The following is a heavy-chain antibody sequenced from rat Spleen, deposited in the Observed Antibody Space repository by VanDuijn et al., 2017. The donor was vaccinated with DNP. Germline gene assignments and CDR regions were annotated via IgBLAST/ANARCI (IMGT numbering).Heavy chain of an antibody. J-gene: IGHJ2*01. CDR3: ARHGVYYDGSYYYEYYFDY. D-gene: IGHD1-12*02. Sequence: EVKLVESGGGLVQPGRSLKLSCAASGFTFSDYYMAWVRQAPTKGLAWVTTIIYDGSSTYYRDSVKGRFTISRDNAKNTLYLQMDSLRSEDTATYYCARHGVYYDGSYYYEYYFDYWGQGVMVTVSS. V-gene: IGHV5-7*01. CDR2: IIYDGSST. CDR1: GFTFSDYY.